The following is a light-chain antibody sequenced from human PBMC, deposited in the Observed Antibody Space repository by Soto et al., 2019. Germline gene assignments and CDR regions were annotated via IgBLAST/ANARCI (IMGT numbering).Light chain of an antibody. CDR1: QSVSSNY. CDR3: HQRSNWPPDT. V-gene: IGKV3D-20*02. CDR2: GAS. J-gene: IGKJ5*01. Sequence: EIVLTQSPGTLSLSPGERATLSCRASQSVSSNYLAWYQQKPGQAPRLLIYGASSRATGIPDRFSGSGSGTDFTLTIRRLEPEDFAVYYCHQRSNWPPDTFGQGTRLEIK.